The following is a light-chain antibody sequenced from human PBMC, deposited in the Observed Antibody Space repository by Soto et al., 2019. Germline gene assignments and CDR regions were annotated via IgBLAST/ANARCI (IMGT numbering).Light chain of an antibody. CDR3: QQYANSIT. Sequence: EIVLTQSPGTQSLSPGETATLSCSASQSVGSNNLAWYHQKPGQTPRLLIYDASSRATGIPDRFSGSGSGTDFTLTISRLEPEDFAVYYCQQYANSITFGQGTRLEIE. J-gene: IGKJ5*01. CDR2: DAS. CDR1: QSVGSNN. V-gene: IGKV3-20*01.